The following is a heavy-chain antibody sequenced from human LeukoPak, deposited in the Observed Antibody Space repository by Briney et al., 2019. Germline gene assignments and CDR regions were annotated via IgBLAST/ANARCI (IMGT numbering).Heavy chain of an antibody. CDR3: ARLEKGRGFRGGSSAPPYYFDY. CDR2: IYYSGST. Sequence: SETLSLTCTVSGGSISSYYWSWIRQPPGRGLEWIGYIYYSGSTDYNPSLESRVTISIDTSKSHFSLKLRSVTAADTAVYYCARLEKGRGFRGGSSAPPYYFDYWGQRTLVTVSS. V-gene: IGHV4-59*08. J-gene: IGHJ4*02. CDR1: GGSISSYY. D-gene: IGHD2-2*01.